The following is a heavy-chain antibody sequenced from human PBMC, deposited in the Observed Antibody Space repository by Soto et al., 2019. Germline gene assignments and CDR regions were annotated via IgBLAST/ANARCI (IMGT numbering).Heavy chain of an antibody. D-gene: IGHD2-15*01. CDR1: GYTFISYD. Sequence: QVQLVQSGAEVKKPGASVKVSCKASGYTFISYDINWVRQATGQGLEWVGWMNPNSGNTGYAQKFQGRVTMTRNTSTSTAYMELSSLRSEDTAVYYCARGDVVEAANHFDYWGQGTLVPVSS. J-gene: IGHJ4*02. V-gene: IGHV1-8*01. CDR3: ARGDVVEAANHFDY. CDR2: MNPNSGNT.